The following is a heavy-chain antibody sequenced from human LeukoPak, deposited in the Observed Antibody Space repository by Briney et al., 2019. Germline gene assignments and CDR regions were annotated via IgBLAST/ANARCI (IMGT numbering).Heavy chain of an antibody. J-gene: IGHJ3*01. Sequence: SETLSLTCSVSGGSINSIGNKWAWIRQPPGEGLEWLGSIFYTGSTYYNPSLKSRVTISVDTSKNQFSLMLNSLTAADTAVYYCAKPSNYYGSATDAFDFWGQGTMVTVSS. D-gene: IGHD3-10*01. CDR2: IFYTGST. CDR3: AKPSNYYGSATDAFDF. V-gene: IGHV4-39*07. CDR1: GGSINSIGNK.